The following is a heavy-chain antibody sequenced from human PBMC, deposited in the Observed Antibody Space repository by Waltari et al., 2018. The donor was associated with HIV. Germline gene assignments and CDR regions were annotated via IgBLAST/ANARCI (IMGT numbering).Heavy chain of an antibody. Sequence: EVQLVGSGGGPCKPGRCLRLTCAASGLTCSSHGMNSGRRAPGKGLEWVSSISSSSSYIYYADSVKGPFTISRDNAKNSLYLQMNSLRAEDTAVYYCARDTDSSSWSNWFDPWGQGTLVTVSS. J-gene: IGHJ5*02. D-gene: IGHD6-13*01. CDR2: ISSSSSYI. CDR3: ARDTDSSSWSNWFDP. V-gene: IGHV3-21*01. CDR1: GLTCSSHG.